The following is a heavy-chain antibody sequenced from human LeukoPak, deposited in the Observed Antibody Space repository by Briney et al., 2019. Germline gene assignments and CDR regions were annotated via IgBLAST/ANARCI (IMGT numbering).Heavy chain of an antibody. Sequence: SETLSLTCPVSGVSISSYYWSWIRQTPGKGLEWIGFVDYSGSANYNPSLKSRVTISVDTSKTQFSLKLSSVTAADTAVYYCARKKGLRGYFDLWGRGTLVTVSS. CDR3: ARKKGLRGYFDL. D-gene: IGHD4-17*01. V-gene: IGHV4-59*12. CDR1: GVSISSYY. CDR2: VDYSGSA. J-gene: IGHJ2*01.